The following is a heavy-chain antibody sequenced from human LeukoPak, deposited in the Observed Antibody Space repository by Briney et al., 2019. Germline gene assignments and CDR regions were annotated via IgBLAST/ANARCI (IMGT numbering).Heavy chain of an antibody. CDR3: ARFFGYSSGWYMDYFDY. Sequence: SETLSLTCTVSGGSISSYYWSWIRQPPGKGLEWIGYIYYSGSTYYNPSLKSRVTISVDTSKNQFSLKLSSVTAADTAVYYCARFFGYSSGWYMDYFDYWGQGTLVTVSS. CDR2: IYYSGST. V-gene: IGHV4-59*04. CDR1: GGSISSYY. D-gene: IGHD6-19*01. J-gene: IGHJ4*02.